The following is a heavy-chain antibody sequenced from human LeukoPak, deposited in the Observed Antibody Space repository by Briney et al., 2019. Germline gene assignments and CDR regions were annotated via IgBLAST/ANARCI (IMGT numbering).Heavy chain of an antibody. V-gene: IGHV4-39*01. CDR3: ARPGRGTGYYID. Sequence: SETLSLTCTVSGGSISSSSYYWGWIRQPPGKGLEWIGSIYYSGSTYYNPSLKSRVTISVDTSKNQFSLKLSAVTAADTAVCYCARPGRGTGYYIDWGQGTMVTVSS. CDR2: IYYSGST. D-gene: IGHD3/OR15-3a*01. CDR1: GGSISSSSYY. J-gene: IGHJ3*01.